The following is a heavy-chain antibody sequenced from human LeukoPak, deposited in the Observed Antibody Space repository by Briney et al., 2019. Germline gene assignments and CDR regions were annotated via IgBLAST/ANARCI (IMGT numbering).Heavy chain of an antibody. CDR1: GFTFSSYG. CDR2: ISGSGGST. Sequence: GGSLRLSCAASGFTFSSYGMSWFRQAPGKGLEWLSAISGSGGSTYYADSVQGRFTISRDNSKNTLYLQMSSLRAEDTAVYYCANSPKSDYWGQGTLVTVSS. CDR3: ANSPKSDY. V-gene: IGHV3-23*01. J-gene: IGHJ4*02.